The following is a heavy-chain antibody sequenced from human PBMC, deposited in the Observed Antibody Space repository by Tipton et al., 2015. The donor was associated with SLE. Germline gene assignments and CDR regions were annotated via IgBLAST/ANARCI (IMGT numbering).Heavy chain of an antibody. CDR3: ARFKRYCTNGVCYRSPFDY. CDR1: GGSFSGYY. CDR2: INHSGST. V-gene: IGHV4-34*01. J-gene: IGHJ4*02. D-gene: IGHD2-8*01. Sequence: TLSLTCAVYGGSFSGYYWSWIRQPPGKGLEWIGEINHSGSTNYNPSLKSRVTISVDTSKNQFSLKLNAVTAADTAVYYCARFKRYCTNGVCYRSPFDYWGQGTLVTVSS.